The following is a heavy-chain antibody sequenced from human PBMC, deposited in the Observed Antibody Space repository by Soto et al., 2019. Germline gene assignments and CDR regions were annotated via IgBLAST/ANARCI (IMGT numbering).Heavy chain of an antibody. D-gene: IGHD6-13*01. V-gene: IGHV4-39*01. CDR2: IYYSGST. J-gene: IGHJ4*02. Sequence: PSETLSLTCTVSGGSISSSSYYWGWIRQPPGKGLEWIGSIYYSGSTYYNPSLKSRVTISVDTSKNQFSLKLSSVTAADTAVYYCARLNLLGGRRIAAAGSYYFDYWGQGTLVTVSS. CDR3: ARLNLLGGRRIAAAGSYYFDY. CDR1: GGSISSSSYY.